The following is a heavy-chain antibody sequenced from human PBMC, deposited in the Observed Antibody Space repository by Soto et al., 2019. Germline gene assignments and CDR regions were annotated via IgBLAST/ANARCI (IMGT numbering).Heavy chain of an antibody. Sequence: EVQLLESGGGLVQPGGSLRLSCAASGFTFSSYAMSWVRQAPGKGLEWVSAISGSGGSTYYADSVKGRFTISRDNSKNTLYLQMNSLRAEDTAVYYCAKSTTESLLWFGVYFDYWGQGTLVTVSS. CDR2: ISGSGGST. J-gene: IGHJ4*02. CDR1: GFTFSSYA. D-gene: IGHD3-10*01. CDR3: AKSTTESLLWFGVYFDY. V-gene: IGHV3-23*01.